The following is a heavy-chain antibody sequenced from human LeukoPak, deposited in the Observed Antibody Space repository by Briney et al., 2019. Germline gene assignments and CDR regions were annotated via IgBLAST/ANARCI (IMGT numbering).Heavy chain of an antibody. J-gene: IGHJ3*01. Sequence: PGVTLRLSCAASGFSFDDYAMHWVRQAPGKGLEWVSLISGDAARTYYADSVRGRFSISRDNSQISLFLQMNSLRTEDTAFYFFAKVIGYCSSTSCSLFDDAFDVWGQGTMVSVSS. V-gene: IGHV3-43*02. CDR2: ISGDAART. CDR3: AKVIGYCSSTSCSLFDDAFDV. CDR1: GFSFDDYA. D-gene: IGHD2-2*03.